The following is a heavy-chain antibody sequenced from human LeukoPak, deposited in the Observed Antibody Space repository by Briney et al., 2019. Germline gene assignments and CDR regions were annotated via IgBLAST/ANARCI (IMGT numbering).Heavy chain of an antibody. CDR3: ARGVSMLLLWFGSNAFDI. D-gene: IGHD3-10*01. CDR2: ISSSSTYI. J-gene: IGHJ3*02. CDR1: GFTFSSYS. Sequence: GGSLRLSCAASGFTFSSYSMNWVRQAPGKGLEWVSSISSSSTYIYYTDSVKGRFTISRDNSKNTLYLQMNSLRAEDTAVYYCARGVSMLLLWFGSNAFDIWGQGTMVTVSS. V-gene: IGHV3-21*01.